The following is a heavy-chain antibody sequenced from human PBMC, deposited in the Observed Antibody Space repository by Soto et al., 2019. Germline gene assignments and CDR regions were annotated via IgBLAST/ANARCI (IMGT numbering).Heavy chain of an antibody. CDR1: GGSISSYY. Sequence: SETLSLTCTVSGGSISSYYWSWIRQPPGKGLEWIGYVYYSGSTNYNPSLKSRVTISVDTSKNQFSLKLSSVTAADTAVYYCARAVGGTVRGVISYYYGMDVWGQGTTVTVSS. CDR2: VYYSGST. V-gene: IGHV4-59*01. D-gene: IGHD3-10*01. CDR3: ARAVGGTVRGVISYYYGMDV. J-gene: IGHJ6*02.